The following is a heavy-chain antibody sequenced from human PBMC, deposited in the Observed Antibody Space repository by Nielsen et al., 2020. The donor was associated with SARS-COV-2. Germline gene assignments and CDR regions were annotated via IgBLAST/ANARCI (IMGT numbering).Heavy chain of an antibody. CDR1: GFSFSTYA. D-gene: IGHD6-6*01. J-gene: IGHJ6*02. CDR3: ATLGYSSSSSDYYGMDV. V-gene: IGHV3-20*01. CDR2: INWNGGST. Sequence: GESLKISCAASGFSFSTYAMSWVRQAPGKGLEWVSGINWNGGSTGYADSVKGRFTISRDNAKNSLYLQMNSLRAEDTALYHCATLGYSSSSSDYYGMDVWGQGTTVTVSS.